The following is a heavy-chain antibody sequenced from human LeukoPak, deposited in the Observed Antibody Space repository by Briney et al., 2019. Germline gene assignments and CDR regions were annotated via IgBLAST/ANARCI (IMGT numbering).Heavy chain of an antibody. CDR2: IIPIFGAA. J-gene: IGHJ3*02. CDR3: ASSGGGDILTGYYIDAFDI. V-gene: IGHV1-69*05. CDR1: GGTFSSYA. Sequence: ASVKVSCKASGGTFSSYAISWVRQAPGQGLEWMGRIIPIFGAANYAQKFPGRVTITTDESTSTAYMELSSLRSEDTAVYYCASSGGGDILTGYYIDAFDIWGQGTMVTVSS. D-gene: IGHD3-9*01.